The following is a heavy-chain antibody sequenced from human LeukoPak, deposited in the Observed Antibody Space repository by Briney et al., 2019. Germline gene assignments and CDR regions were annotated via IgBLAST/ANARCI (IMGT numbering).Heavy chain of an antibody. J-gene: IGHJ6*03. CDR1: GYTFTSYG. CDR3: ARRRFGELLLGYYYYMDV. CDR2: INPNSGGT. V-gene: IGHV1-2*02. D-gene: IGHD3-10*01. Sequence: ASVKVSCKASGYTFTSYGISWVRQAPGQGLEWMGWINPNSGGTNYAQKFQGRVTMTRDTSISTAYMEPSRLRSDDTAVYYCARRRFGELLLGYYYYMDVWGKGTTVTVSS.